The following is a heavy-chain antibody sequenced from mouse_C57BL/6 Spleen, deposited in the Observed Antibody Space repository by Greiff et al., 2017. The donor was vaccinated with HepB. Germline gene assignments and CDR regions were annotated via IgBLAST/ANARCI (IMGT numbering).Heavy chain of an antibody. D-gene: IGHD1-1*01. CDR2: INPSTGGT. Sequence: VQLQQSGPELVKPGASVKISCKASGYSFTGYYMHWVKQSPEKSLEWIGEINPSTGGTTYNQKFKAKATLTVAKSSSPAYLQLKSLTSEDAAVDDCARGLRTHDGDFDVWGTGTTVTVSS. V-gene: IGHV1-42*01. CDR1: GYSFTGYY. CDR3: ARGLRTHDGDFDV. J-gene: IGHJ1*03.